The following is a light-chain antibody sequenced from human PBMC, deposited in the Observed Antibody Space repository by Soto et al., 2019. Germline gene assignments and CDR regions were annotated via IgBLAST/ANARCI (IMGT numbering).Light chain of an antibody. CDR3: QQYNSNSWT. J-gene: IGKJ1*01. CDR2: DAS. CDR1: QSISNW. V-gene: IGKV1-5*01. Sequence: DIPMTQSPSTLSASVGDRVTITCRASQSISNWLAWYQQKPGKAPKLLIYDASSLESGVPSRFSGSGSGADFTLTISSLQPDDLATYYCQQYNSNSWTFGQGTKVEIK.